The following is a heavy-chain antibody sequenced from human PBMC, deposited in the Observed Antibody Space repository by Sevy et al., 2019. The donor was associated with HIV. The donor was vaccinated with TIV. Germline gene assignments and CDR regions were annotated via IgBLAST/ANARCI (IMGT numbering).Heavy chain of an antibody. V-gene: IGHV6-1*01. J-gene: IGHJ5*02. Sequence: SQTLSLTCAISGDSVSSSSVAWNWIRQSPSRGLEWLGRTYYRSKWYNDYALSVKNRIIISPDTSKNQLSLQLNSVTPEDTAVYYCARAITIFGLTIMLDPLGLGTLVTVSS. CDR2: TYYRSKWYN. D-gene: IGHD3-3*01. CDR1: GDSVSSSSVA. CDR3: ARAITIFGLTIMLDP.